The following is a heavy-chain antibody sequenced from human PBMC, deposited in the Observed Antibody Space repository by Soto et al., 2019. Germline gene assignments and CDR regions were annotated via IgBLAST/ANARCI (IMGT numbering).Heavy chain of an antibody. V-gene: IGHV4-59*01. CDR2: IHHSGAT. CDR3: AREKGTDGYDNPPGGVDF. J-gene: IGHJ4*02. CDR1: GGSMTTYY. Sequence: PSETLSLTCTVSGGSMTTYYWSWIRQSPGRGLEWIGYIHHSGATNYNPSLKSRVTMSVATSKNQFSLTLSSVTAADTAVYFCAREKGTDGYDNPPGGVDFRGPGTLVTGSS. D-gene: IGHD2-15*01.